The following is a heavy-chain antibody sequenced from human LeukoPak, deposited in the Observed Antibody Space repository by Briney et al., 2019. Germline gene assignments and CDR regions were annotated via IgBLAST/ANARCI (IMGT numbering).Heavy chain of an antibody. CDR2: IIPIFGTA. Sequence: SVKVSCKASGGTFSSYAISWVRQAPGQGLEWMGGIIPIFGTANYAQKFQGRVTITADESTSTAYMELSSLRSEDTAVYYCARALRYFGWLSTSPEYNWFDPWGQGTLVTVSS. CDR1: GGTFSSYA. D-gene: IGHD3-9*01. J-gene: IGHJ5*02. CDR3: ARALRYFGWLSTSPEYNWFDP. V-gene: IGHV1-69*01.